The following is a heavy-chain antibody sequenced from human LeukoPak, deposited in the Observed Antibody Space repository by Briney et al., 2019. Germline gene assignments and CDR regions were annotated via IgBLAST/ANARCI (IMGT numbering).Heavy chain of an antibody. J-gene: IGHJ5*02. CDR3: SRVGTTFDP. CDR1: GYTFTGYY. D-gene: IGHD7-27*01. CDR2: INPNSGGT. V-gene: IGHV1-2*06. Sequence: ASVKVSCKASGYTFTGYYMHWVRQAPGQGLEWMERINPNSGGTNYAQKFQGRVTMTRDTSISTAYMELSRPRSDDTAVYYCSRVGTTFDPWGQGTLVTVSS.